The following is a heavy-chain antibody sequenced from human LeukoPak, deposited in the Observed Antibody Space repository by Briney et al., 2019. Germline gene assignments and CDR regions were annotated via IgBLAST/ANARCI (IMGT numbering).Heavy chain of an antibody. CDR1: GYTFTGYY. Sequence: ASVKVSCKASGYTFTGYYMHWVRQAPGQGLEWMGWINPNSGGTNYAQKFQGRVTITADKSTSTAYMELSSLRSEDTAVYYCARDTSCSGGSCRDYYYYYGMDVWGQGTTVTVSS. V-gene: IGHV1-2*02. D-gene: IGHD2-15*01. CDR3: ARDTSCSGGSCRDYYYYYGMDV. J-gene: IGHJ6*02. CDR2: INPNSGGT.